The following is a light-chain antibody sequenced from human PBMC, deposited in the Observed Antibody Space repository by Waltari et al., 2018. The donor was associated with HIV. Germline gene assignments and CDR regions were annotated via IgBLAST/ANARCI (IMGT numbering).Light chain of an antibody. V-gene: IGLV1-44*01. J-gene: IGLJ1*01. CDR2: TDN. Sequence: QSVLTQPPSVSGTPGQRFTISCSGASSNIGSNTFNWFQLLPGTAPKLLIYTDNQRPSGVPDRFSGSKSGTSASLAISGLQADDEADYYCQSYDSTLSGPRVFGTGTKVTVL. CDR3: QSYDSTLSGPRV. CDR1: SSNIGSNT.